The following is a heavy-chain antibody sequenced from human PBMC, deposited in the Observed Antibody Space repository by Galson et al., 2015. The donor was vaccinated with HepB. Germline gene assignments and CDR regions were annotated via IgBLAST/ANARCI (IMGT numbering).Heavy chain of an antibody. D-gene: IGHD3-22*01. V-gene: IGHV3-30*18. CDR3: AKDQSSYEDSSGFDY. CDR1: GFTFDNYG. Sequence: SLRLSCAASGFTFDNYGMHWVRQAPGKGLEWVAVITYGGIDEHYGSSVRGRFTISRDNSNNMVYLQMNGLRTEDTATYYCAKDQSSYEDSSGFDYWGQGTLVAGPS. CDR2: ITYGGIDE. J-gene: IGHJ4*02.